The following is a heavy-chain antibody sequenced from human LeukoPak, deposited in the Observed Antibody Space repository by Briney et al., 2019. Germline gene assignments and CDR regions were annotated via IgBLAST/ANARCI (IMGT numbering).Heavy chain of an antibody. J-gene: IGHJ5*02. D-gene: IGHD3-9*01. CDR3: AREDYDILTGYRTKYWFHP. CDR2: INPNSGGT. Sequence: ASVKVSCKTSGYRFNGYHIHWVRQAPGQGLEWMGWINPNSGGTKYAQKFQGRVTMTGDTSISTVYMELSRLRSDDSAVYYCAREDYDILTGYRTKYWFHPWGQGTLVTVSS. V-gene: IGHV1-2*02. CDR1: GYRFNGYH.